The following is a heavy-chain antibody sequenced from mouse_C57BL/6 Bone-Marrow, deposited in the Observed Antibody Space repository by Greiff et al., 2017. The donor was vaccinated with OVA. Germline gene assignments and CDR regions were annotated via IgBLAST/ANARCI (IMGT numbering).Heavy chain of an antibody. J-gene: IGHJ3*01. CDR3: ARGGIYYYGSSRAWFAY. CDR2: ISYSGST. D-gene: IGHD1-1*01. Sequence: EVKLVESGPGLVKPSQSLSLTCTVTGYSITSGYDWHWIRHFPGNQLEWMGYISYSGSTNYNPSLKSRISITHDTSKNHFFLKVNSVTTEDTATYYCARGGIYYYGSSRAWFAYWGQGTLVTVSA. CDR1: GYSITSGYD. V-gene: IGHV3-1*01.